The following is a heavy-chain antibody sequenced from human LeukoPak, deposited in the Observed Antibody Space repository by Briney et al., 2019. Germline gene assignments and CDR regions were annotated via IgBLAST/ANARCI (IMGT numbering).Heavy chain of an antibody. Sequence: GESLKISCRTSGYSFTTSWIGWLRQRPGKGLEWMAIIYPADSGTKYSPSLQDQVTISVDKSISTAYLQWSSLKASDTAMYYCARRGPAARPYYYYGMDVWGQGTTVTVSS. CDR1: GYSFTTSW. J-gene: IGHJ6*02. CDR3: ARRGPAARPYYYYGMDV. V-gene: IGHV5-51*01. D-gene: IGHD3-16*01. CDR2: IYPADSGT.